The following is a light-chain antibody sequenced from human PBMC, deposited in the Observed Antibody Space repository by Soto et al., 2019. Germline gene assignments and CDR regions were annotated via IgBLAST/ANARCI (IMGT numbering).Light chain of an antibody. J-gene: IGKJ4*01. Sequence: QVTQFPSSLSASVGDRVTITCRPSQGIRNDLGWYQQKPGKAPKLLIYGASNLQTGVPSRFSGSGSGTDFTLTISSLQPEHVGTYYCLQEYSYPLIFGGGTKVEIK. CDR3: LQEYSYPLI. V-gene: IGKV1-6*01. CDR1: QGIRND. CDR2: GAS.